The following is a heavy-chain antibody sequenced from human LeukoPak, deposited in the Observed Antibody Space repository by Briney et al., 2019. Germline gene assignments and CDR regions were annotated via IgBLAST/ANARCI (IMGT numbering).Heavy chain of an antibody. CDR2: IYYSGST. V-gene: IGHV4-59*01. CDR3: ARTRDGRYFDL. J-gene: IGHJ2*01. CDR1: GGSISSYY. Sequence: SETLSLTCTVSGGSISSYYWSWIRQAPGKGLEWIGYIYYSGSTNYNPSLKSRVAISVDPSKKQFSLELSSVTAADTAVYYCARTRDGRYFDLWGRGTLVTVSS.